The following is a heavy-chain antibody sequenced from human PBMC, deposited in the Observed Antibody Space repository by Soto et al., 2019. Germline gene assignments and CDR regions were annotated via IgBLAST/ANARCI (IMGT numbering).Heavy chain of an antibody. J-gene: IGHJ4*02. V-gene: IGHV3-9*01. CDR2: ISWNSGSI. CDR1: GFTFDDYA. CDR3: AKDIFTRDIVVVPAAIFAY. D-gene: IGHD2-2*01. Sequence: EVQLVESGGGLVQPGRSLRLSCAASGFTFDDYAMHWVRQAPGKGLEWVSGISWNSGSIGYADSVKGRFTISRDNAKNPLYLQMNSLRAEDTALYYCAKDIFTRDIVVVPAAIFAYWGQGTLVTVSS.